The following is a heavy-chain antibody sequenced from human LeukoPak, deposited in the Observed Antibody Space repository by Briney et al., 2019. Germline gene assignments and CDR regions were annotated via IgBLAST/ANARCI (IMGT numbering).Heavy chain of an antibody. J-gene: IGHJ5*02. CDR2: ISAYNGNT. Sequence: ASVTVSYKASGYTFTSYGISWVRQAPGRGLEWMGWISAYNGNTKYAQKVLGRVTMTTDTSTSTAYMELRSLRSDDTAVYYCARGGLVVVVAATPSTTPGLLHWLDPWGQGTLVSVSS. CDR1: GYTFTSYG. CDR3: ARGGLVVVVAATPSTTPGLLHWLDP. V-gene: IGHV1-18*01. D-gene: IGHD2-15*01.